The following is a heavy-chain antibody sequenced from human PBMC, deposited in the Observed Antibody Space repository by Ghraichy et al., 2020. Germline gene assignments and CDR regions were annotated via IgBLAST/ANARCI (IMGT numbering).Heavy chain of an antibody. CDR2: INHSGST. J-gene: IGHJ6*02. CDR1: GGSFSGYY. Sequence: SETLSLTCAVYGGSFSGYYWSWIRQPPGKGLEWIGEINHSGSTNYNPSLKSRVTISVDTSKNQFSLKLSSVTAADTAVYYCARGIVVVPADYGMDVWGQGTTVTVSS. V-gene: IGHV4-34*01. D-gene: IGHD2-2*01. CDR3: ARGIVVVPADYGMDV.